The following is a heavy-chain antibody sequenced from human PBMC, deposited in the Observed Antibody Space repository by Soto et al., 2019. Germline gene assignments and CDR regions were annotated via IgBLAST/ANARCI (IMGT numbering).Heavy chain of an antibody. CDR3: ARDSYSVCSLFFFYGMDV. V-gene: IGHV1-18*01. D-gene: IGHD2-15*01. J-gene: IGHJ6*02. CDR1: GYTFTSYG. CDR2: ISAYNGNT. Sequence: QVQLVQSGAEVKKPGASVKVSCKASGYTFTSYGIRWVRQAPGQGLEWMGWISAYNGNTNYAQKLQGRVTMTTCVATFTAYMVLRCLRSNDTAVYYCARDSYSVCSLFFFYGMDVWCQGIAVTVSS.